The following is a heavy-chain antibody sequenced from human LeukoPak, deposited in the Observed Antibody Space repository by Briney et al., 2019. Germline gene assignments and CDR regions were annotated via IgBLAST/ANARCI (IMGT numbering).Heavy chain of an antibody. CDR3: ARGGATMISHAFDI. D-gene: IGHD1-26*01. V-gene: IGHV4-59*01. CDR1: GGSISSYY. J-gene: IGHJ3*02. Sequence: SETLSHTCTVSGGSISSYYWSWIRQPPGKGLEWIGYIYYSGSTNYNPSLKSRVTISVDTSKNQFSLKLSSVTAADTAVYYCARGGATMISHAFDIWGQGTMGTVSS. CDR2: IYYSGST.